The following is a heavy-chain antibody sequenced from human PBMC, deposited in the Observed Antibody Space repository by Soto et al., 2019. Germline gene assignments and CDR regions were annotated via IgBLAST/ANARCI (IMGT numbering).Heavy chain of an antibody. CDR2: ISATSAKI. Sequence: EVQLVESGGGLVQPGGSLRLSCAASGFKFNYYAMNWVRQVPGKGLEWVSYISATSAKIDYADSVKGRFTISRDNARNSLYLQMNSLRDEDTAVYHCVAASSYGSHWVSHFDQWGRGPLVTVSS. CDR3: VAASSYGSHWVSHFDQ. CDR1: GFKFNYYA. J-gene: IGHJ4*02. V-gene: IGHV3-48*02. D-gene: IGHD3-16*01.